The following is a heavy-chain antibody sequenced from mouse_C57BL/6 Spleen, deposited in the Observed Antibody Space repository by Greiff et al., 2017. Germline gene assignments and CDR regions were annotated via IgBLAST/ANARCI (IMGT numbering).Heavy chain of an antibody. CDR1: GYSFTGYF. Sequence: VQLKESGPELVKPGDSVKISCKASGYSFTGYFMNWVMQSHGKSLEWIGRINPYNGDTFYNQKFKGKATLTVDKSSSTAHMELRSPTSEDAAVYYCASYYSNYVDYWGQGTTLTVSS. J-gene: IGHJ2*01. CDR3: ASYYSNYVDY. V-gene: IGHV1-20*01. D-gene: IGHD2-5*01. CDR2: INPYNGDT.